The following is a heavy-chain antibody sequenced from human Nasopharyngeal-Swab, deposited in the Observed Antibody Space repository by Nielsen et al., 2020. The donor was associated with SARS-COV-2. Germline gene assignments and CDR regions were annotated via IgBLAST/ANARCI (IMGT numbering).Heavy chain of an antibody. J-gene: IGHJ3*02. CDR1: GFTFGSYT. CDR3: VRDGALIQLWLLPHALDI. Sequence: GESLKISCEASGFTFGSYTMNWVRQAPGKGLEWVSFISSSGSIAYYADSVKGRFTISRDNANNSLYLQMNSLRADDTAVYYCVRDGALIQLWLLPHALDIWGQGTLVTVS. V-gene: IGHV3-48*04. CDR2: ISSSGSIA. D-gene: IGHD5-18*01.